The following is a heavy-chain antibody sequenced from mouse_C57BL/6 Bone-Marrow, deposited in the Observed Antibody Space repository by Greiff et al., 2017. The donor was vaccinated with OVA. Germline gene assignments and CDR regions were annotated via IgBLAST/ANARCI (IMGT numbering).Heavy chain of an antibody. CDR3: ARGVLRPSDY. CDR1: GYTFTDYN. Sequence: EVQLQQSGSELVKPGASVKMSCKASGYTFTDYNMHWVKQSHGKSLEWIGYINPNNGGTSYTQKFKGKATWTVNKSSSTAYMEHRSLTSEDSAVYYCARGVLRPSDYWGQGTTLTVSS. CDR2: INPNNGGT. J-gene: IGHJ2*01. D-gene: IGHD1-2*01. V-gene: IGHV1-22*01.